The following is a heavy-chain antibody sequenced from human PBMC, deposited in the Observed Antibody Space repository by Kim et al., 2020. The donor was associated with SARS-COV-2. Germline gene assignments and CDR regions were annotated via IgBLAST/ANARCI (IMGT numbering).Heavy chain of an antibody. Sequence: SETLSLTCAVYGGSFSGYYWSWIRQPPGKGLEWIGEINHSGSTNYNPSLKSRVTISVDTSKNQFSLKLSSVTAADTAVYYCARAPRGTGDPPAWFDPWGQGTLVTVSS. CDR3: ARAPRGTGDPPAWFDP. J-gene: IGHJ5*02. V-gene: IGHV4-34*01. CDR2: INHSGST. D-gene: IGHD4-17*01. CDR1: GGSFSGYY.